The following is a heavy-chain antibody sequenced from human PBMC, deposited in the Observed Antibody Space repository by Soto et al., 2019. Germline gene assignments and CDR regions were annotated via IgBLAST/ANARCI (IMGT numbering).Heavy chain of an antibody. CDR1: GFTFSSSD. J-gene: IGHJ4*02. CDR2: ISHDGTSK. V-gene: IGHV3-30-3*01. CDR3: ARDLDLPYYFDY. Sequence: QVQLVESGGGVVQPGRSLRLSCAASGFTFSSSDMHWVRQAPGKGLEWVTVISHDGTSKYYADSVKGRFTISRDNSKSAVYLQMDSLRADDTAVYFCARDLDLPYYFDYWGQGTLVTVSS.